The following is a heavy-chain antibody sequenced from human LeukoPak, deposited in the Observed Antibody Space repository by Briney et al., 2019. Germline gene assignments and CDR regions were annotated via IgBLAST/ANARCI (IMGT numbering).Heavy chain of an antibody. V-gene: IGHV3-20*04. CDR3: ARPTSGNKGGYNWRFDY. Sequence: GGSLRLSCTASGFIFSTYTMNWVRQAPGKGLEWVSDINWNGDSTGYAHSVRGRFTISRDNSKNSVYLQMNSLRAEDTAVYYCARPTSGNKGGYNWRFDYWGQGTLVTVSS. CDR2: INWNGDST. D-gene: IGHD5-24*01. J-gene: IGHJ4*02. CDR1: GFIFSTYT.